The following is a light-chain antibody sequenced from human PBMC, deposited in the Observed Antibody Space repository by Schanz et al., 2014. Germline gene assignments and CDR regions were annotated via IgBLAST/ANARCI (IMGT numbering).Light chain of an antibody. Sequence: EIVLTQSPGTLSLSPGERATLSCRASQSVSSYLAWNQQRPGQAPRLLIYGASTRATGVAARISGGGSGTEFTLTISSLQSEDFAVYYCQKYNNAPLTFGGGTKVEIK. V-gene: IGKV3-15*01. J-gene: IGKJ4*01. CDR2: GAS. CDR1: QSVSSY. CDR3: QKYNNAPLT.